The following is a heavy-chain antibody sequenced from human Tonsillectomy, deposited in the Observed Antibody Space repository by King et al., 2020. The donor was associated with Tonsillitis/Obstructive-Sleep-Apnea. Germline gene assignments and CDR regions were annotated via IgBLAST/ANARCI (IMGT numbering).Heavy chain of an antibody. J-gene: IGHJ6*02. CDR2: IDPIDSYT. CDR1: GYSFTSYW. Sequence: VQLVESGAEVKKPGESLRISCKGSGYSFTSYWFTWVRQMPGKGLEWMGRIDPIDSYTNYSPSFQGHVSISADNSIGTAYLQLSSLKASDTAMYYCARLSCSSTNCYYYYGMDVWGHGTTVTVSS. D-gene: IGHD2-2*01. V-gene: IGHV5-10-1*03. CDR3: ARLSCSSTNCYYYYGMDV.